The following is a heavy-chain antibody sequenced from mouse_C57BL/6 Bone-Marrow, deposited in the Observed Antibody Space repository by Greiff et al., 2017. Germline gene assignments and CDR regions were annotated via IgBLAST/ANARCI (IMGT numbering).Heavy chain of an antibody. Sequence: EVQVVESGGGLVQPGGSMKLSCVASGFTFSNYWMNWVRQSPEKGLEWVAQIRLKSDNYATHYAESVKGRFTISRDDSKSSVYLQMNNLRAEDTGIYYCTVGYYGSSSDYWGQGTTLTVSS. J-gene: IGHJ2*01. CDR3: TVGYYGSSSDY. CDR1: GFTFSNYW. CDR2: IRLKSDNYAT. D-gene: IGHD1-1*01. V-gene: IGHV6-3*01.